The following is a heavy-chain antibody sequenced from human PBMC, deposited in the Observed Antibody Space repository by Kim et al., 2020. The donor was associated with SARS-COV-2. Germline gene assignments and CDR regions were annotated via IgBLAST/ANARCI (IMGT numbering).Heavy chain of an antibody. J-gene: IGHJ6*03. CDR1: GGTFSSYA. CDR2: IIPILGIA. D-gene: IGHD6-19*01. CDR3: SRELIMAVAGYYYYYMDV. Sequence: AVKVSCKASGGTFSSYAISWVRQAPGQGLEWMGRIIPILGIANYAQKFQGRVTITADKSTSTAYMELSSLRSEDTAVSYCSRELIMAVAGYYYYYMDVW. V-gene: IGHV1-69*04.